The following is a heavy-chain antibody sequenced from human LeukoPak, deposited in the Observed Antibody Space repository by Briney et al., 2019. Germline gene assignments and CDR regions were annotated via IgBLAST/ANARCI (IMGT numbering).Heavy chain of an antibody. Sequence: PGGSLRLSCAASGFTFSSYSMNWVRQAPGKGLEGVSSISSSSSYIYYADSVNGRFTISRDNAKNSLYMQMNSLRAEDTAVYYCARGGGRGYYGSGREYWGQGTLVTVSS. J-gene: IGHJ4*02. V-gene: IGHV3-21*01. CDR2: ISSSSSYI. D-gene: IGHD3-10*01. CDR3: ARGGGRGYYGSGREY. CDR1: GFTFSSYS.